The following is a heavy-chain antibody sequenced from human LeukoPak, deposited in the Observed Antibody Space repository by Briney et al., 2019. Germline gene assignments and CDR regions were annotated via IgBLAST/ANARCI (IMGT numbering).Heavy chain of an antibody. Sequence: GGSLRLSCAASGFTFSSYAMSWVSQAQGKGREWVSAISGSGGSTYYADSVKGRFTISRDNSKNTLYLQMNSLRAEDTAVYYCAKDGYCSGGSCYKGDYWGQGTLVTVSS. V-gene: IGHV3-23*01. CDR2: ISGSGGST. J-gene: IGHJ4*02. CDR3: AKDGYCSGGSCYKGDY. D-gene: IGHD2-15*01. CDR1: GFTFSSYA.